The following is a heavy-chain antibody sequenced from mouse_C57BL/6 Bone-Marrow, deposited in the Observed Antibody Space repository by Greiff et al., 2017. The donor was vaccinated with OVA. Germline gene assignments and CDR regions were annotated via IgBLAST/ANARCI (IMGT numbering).Heavy chain of an antibody. Sequence: VQLQQPGAELVKPGASVKLSCKASGYTFTSYWMHWVKQRPGQGLEWIGMIHPNSGSTNYNEKFKSKATLTVDKSSSTAYMQLSSLTSEDSAVYYCAKEKVYYYGSFAYWGQGTLVTVSA. CDR2: IHPNSGST. J-gene: IGHJ3*01. D-gene: IGHD1-1*01. CDR1: GYTFTSYW. CDR3: AKEKVYYYGSFAY. V-gene: IGHV1-64*01.